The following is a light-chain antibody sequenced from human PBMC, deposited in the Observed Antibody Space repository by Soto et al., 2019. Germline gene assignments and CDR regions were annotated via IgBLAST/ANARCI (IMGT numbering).Light chain of an antibody. J-gene: IGKJ4*01. CDR2: DAS. CDR3: QQFSSYPLT. CDR1: QSVSEY. V-gene: IGKV3-20*01. Sequence: VVMTKSPATLSVSPGERATLSCRASQSVSEYLAWYQQKPGQAPRLLIYDASSRATGIPDRFSGGGSGTDFTLTISRLEPEDFAVYYCQQFSSYPLTFGGGTKVDIK.